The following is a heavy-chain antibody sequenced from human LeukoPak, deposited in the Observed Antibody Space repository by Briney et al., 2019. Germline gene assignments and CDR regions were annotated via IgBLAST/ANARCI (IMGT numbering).Heavy chain of an antibody. D-gene: IGHD3-22*01. CDR2: INHSGST. V-gene: IGHV4-34*01. Sequence: PSETLSLTCAVYGGSFSGYYWSWIRQPPGKGLEWIGEINHSGSTNYNPSLKSRVTISVDTSKIQFSLKLSSVTAADTAVYYCAREEYYDSSGYSNRGFDYWGQGTLVTVSS. J-gene: IGHJ4*02. CDR1: GGSFSGYY. CDR3: AREEYYDSSGYSNRGFDY.